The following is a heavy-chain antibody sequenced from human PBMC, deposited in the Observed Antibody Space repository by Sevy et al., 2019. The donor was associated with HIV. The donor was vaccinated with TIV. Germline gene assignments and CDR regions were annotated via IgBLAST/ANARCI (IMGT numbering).Heavy chain of an antibody. Sequence: GGSLRLSCSASGFTLSSYAMSWVRQSPGKGLKWVSALGDSGAATYYADSVKGRFTISRDNSKNTVYLHLSSLRAEDTAVYYCARVVGALPGYYYGMDVWGQGSTVTVSS. CDR2: LGDSGAAT. V-gene: IGHV3-23*01. CDR3: ARVVGALPGYYYGMDV. D-gene: IGHD1-26*01. CDR1: GFTLSSYA. J-gene: IGHJ6*02.